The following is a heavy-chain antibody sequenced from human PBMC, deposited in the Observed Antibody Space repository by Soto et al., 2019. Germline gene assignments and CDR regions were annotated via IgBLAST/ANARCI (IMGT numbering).Heavy chain of an antibody. CDR3: TRGASRDSSARGWFDP. J-gene: IGHJ5*02. D-gene: IGHD6-13*01. CDR2: ISSNSAYI. Sequence: PGGSLRLSCAASGFTFRSFTMNWVRQAPGKGLEWVSTISSNSAYIYYTDALRCRFTISRDNAKNSLHLQMNSLRAEDTAVYYCTRGASRDSSARGWFDPWGPGTLVTVSS. CDR1: GFTFRSFT. V-gene: IGHV3-21*01.